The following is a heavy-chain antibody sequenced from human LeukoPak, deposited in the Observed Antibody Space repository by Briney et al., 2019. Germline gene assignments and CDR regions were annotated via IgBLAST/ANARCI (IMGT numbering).Heavy chain of an antibody. CDR2: ISGSGGST. D-gene: IGHD6-19*01. Sequence: GGSLRLSCAASGFTFSSCAMNWVRQAPGKGLEWVSGISGSGGSTYYADSVKGRFTISRDNSKNTLYLQMNSLRAEDTAVYYCAKVGYSSGWYDFDYWGQGTLVTVSS. V-gene: IGHV3-23*01. J-gene: IGHJ4*02. CDR1: GFTFSSCA. CDR3: AKVGYSSGWYDFDY.